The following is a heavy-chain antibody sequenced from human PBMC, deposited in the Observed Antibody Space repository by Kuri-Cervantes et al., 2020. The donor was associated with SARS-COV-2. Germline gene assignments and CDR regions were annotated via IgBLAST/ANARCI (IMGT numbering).Heavy chain of an antibody. Sequence: ESLKISCTVSGGSISSSSYYWGWIRQPPGKGLEWIGEINHSGSTNYNPSLKSRVTISVDTSKNQFSLKLSSVTAADTAVYYCARRRGYSGYVDRPSYFDYWGQGTLVTVSS. J-gene: IGHJ4*02. CDR3: ARRRGYSGYVDRPSYFDY. CDR2: INHSGST. CDR1: GGSISSSSYY. V-gene: IGHV4-39*07. D-gene: IGHD5-12*01.